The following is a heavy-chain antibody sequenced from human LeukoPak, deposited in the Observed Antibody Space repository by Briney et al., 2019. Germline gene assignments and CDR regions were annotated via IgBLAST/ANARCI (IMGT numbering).Heavy chain of an antibody. D-gene: IGHD1-1*01. CDR1: GYTFSGYY. CDR3: ARYNWNDVVSALDS. J-gene: IGHJ4*02. Sequence: ASVRVSCKASGYTFSGYYIHWVRQAPGQGLEWMGWINPNNGATNHAQKFQGGVTMTRDTSITTFYMEVSSLTSDDTAVFYCARYNWNDVVSALDSWGQGTLVTVSS. V-gene: IGHV1-2*02. CDR2: INPNNGAT.